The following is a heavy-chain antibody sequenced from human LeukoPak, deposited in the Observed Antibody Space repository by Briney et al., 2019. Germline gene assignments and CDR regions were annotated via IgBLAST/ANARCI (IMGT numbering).Heavy chain of an antibody. CDR2: IYTSGSA. D-gene: IGHD4-17*01. Sequence: PSETLSLTCTVSGGSISSYYWSWIRQPAGKGLEWIGRIYTSGSANYNPSLKSRVTMSVDTSKNQFSLKLSSVTAADPAGYYCARQSTVTKGVGYYYYYMDVWGKGTTVTVSS. J-gene: IGHJ6*03. V-gene: IGHV4-4*07. CDR1: GGSISSYY. CDR3: ARQSTVTKGVGYYYYYMDV.